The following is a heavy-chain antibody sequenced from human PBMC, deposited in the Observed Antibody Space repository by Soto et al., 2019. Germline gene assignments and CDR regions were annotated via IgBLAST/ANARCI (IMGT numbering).Heavy chain of an antibody. J-gene: IGHJ1*01. V-gene: IGHV4-39*02. CDR3: ARLAYRDYST. CDR1: GGSIKTGGYY. Sequence: SETLSLTCAVSGGSIKTGGYYWGWIRQPPGKGLERIATIYYSGTTYYNPSLKSRLTISVDTSNNLFSLEMRSVIAADTAFYYCARLAYRDYSTWGQGTLVTVSS. D-gene: IGHD4-4*01. CDR2: IYYSGTT.